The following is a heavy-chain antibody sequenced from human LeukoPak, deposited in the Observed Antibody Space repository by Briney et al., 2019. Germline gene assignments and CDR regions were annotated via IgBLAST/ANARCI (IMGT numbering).Heavy chain of an antibody. V-gene: IGHV3-21*01. D-gene: IGHD6-19*01. CDR3: ARDRARSIAVAGTGVRFFDY. Sequence: GGSLRLSCAASGFTFSSYSMTWVRQAPGKGLEWVSSISSSSSYIYYADSVKGRFTISRDNAKNSLYLQMNSLRAEDTAVYYCARDRARSIAVAGTGVRFFDYWGQGTLVTVSS. CDR2: ISSSSSYI. CDR1: GFTFSSYS. J-gene: IGHJ4*02.